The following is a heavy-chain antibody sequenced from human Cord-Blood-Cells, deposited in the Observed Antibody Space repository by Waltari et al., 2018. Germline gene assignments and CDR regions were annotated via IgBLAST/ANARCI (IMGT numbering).Heavy chain of an antibody. CDR1: GYTFTSYA. CDR3: ARDRESKYYYYGMDV. V-gene: IGHV1-3*01. Sequence: QVQLVQSGAEVKKPGASVTVSCKASGYTFTSYAMHWVRQAPGQRLEWMGWINAGNGNTKYSQKFQGRVTITRDTSASTAYMELSSLRSEDTAVYYCARDRESKYYYYGMDVWGQGTTVTVSS. D-gene: IGHD3-10*01. CDR2: INAGNGNT. J-gene: IGHJ6*02.